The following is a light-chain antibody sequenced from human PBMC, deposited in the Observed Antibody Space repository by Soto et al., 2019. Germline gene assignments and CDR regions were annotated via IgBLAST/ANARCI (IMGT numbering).Light chain of an antibody. CDR2: LGS. CDR3: MQALQSPFT. Sequence: DLVMTQSPLSLPVTPGEPASISCRSSQSLLHTNGYKYLDWYVQKPGQSPQLLIYLGSNRASGVPDRFSGXXXGXXXTLKISRVEAEDVGIYYCMQALQSPFTFGGGTRVEIK. V-gene: IGKV2-28*01. CDR1: QSLLHTNGYKY. J-gene: IGKJ4*01.